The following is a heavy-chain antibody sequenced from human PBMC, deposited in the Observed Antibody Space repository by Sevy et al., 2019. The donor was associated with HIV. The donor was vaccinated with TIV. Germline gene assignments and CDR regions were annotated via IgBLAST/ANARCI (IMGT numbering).Heavy chain of an antibody. J-gene: IGHJ5*02. CDR3: AKGDVQNTRAGVDP. D-gene: IGHD2-21*01. Sequence: GGSLRLSCAASGFIFSNYVMSWVRQLPGKRLEWVSSITNSGDITFYGDSVKGRFTVSRDNSKNRMYLHMNSLGAEDTAIYYCAKGDVQNTRAGVDPWGQGTLVTVSS. CDR2: ITNSGDIT. CDR1: GFIFSNYV. V-gene: IGHV3-23*01.